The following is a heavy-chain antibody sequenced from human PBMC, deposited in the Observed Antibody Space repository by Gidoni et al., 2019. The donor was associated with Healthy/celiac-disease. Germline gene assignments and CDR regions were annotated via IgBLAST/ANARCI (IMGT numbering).Heavy chain of an antibody. CDR2: ISGSGGST. Sequence: EVQLLESGGGLVQPGGSLRLSCAASGFPFSSYALSWVRQAPGKGLEWVSAISGSGGSTYYADSVKGRFTISRDNSKNTLYLQMNSLRAEDTAVYYCAKGISDSSGLLWDRGFNYYYGMDVWGQGTTVTVSS. J-gene: IGHJ6*02. CDR1: GFPFSSYA. D-gene: IGHD3-22*01. CDR3: AKGISDSSGLLWDRGFNYYYGMDV. V-gene: IGHV3-23*01.